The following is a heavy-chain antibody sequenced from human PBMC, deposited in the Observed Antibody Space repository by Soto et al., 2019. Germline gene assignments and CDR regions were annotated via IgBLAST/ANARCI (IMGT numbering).Heavy chain of an antibody. CDR3: ARGSSRRPAASYFDY. CDR1: GGSVSSGSYY. J-gene: IGHJ4*02. CDR2: IYYSGST. Sequence: SLTCTVSGGSVSSGSYYWSWIRQPPGKGLEWIGYIYYSGSTNYNPSLKSRVTISVDTSKNQFSLKLSSVTAADTAVYYCARGSSRRPAASYFDYWGQGTLVTVSS. D-gene: IGHD2-2*01. V-gene: IGHV4-61*01.